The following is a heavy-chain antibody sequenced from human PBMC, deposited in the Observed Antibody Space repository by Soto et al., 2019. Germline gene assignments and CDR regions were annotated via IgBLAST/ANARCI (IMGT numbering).Heavy chain of an antibody. Sequence: QVQLVQSGAEVKKPGASVKVSCKASGYTFTSYDINWVRQATGQGLEWMGWMNPNSGNTGYAQKFQGRVTMTRNTSISTAYMELSSLRSEDTAVYYCARYIYYDILTGSSVGYYYMDVWGKGTTVTVSS. CDR2: MNPNSGNT. J-gene: IGHJ6*03. D-gene: IGHD3-9*01. CDR1: GYTFTSYD. CDR3: ARYIYYDILTGSSVGYYYMDV. V-gene: IGHV1-8*01.